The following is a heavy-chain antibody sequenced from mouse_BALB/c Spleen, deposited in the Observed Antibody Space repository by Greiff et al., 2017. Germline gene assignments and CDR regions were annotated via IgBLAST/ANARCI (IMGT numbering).Heavy chain of an antibody. J-gene: IGHJ4*01. V-gene: IGHV14-3*02. CDR1: GFNIKDTY. CDR3: AREQGYAMDY. Sequence: DVKLVESGAELVKPGASVKLSCTASGFNIKDTYMHWVKQRPEQGLEWIGRIDPANGNTKYDPKFQGKATITADTSSNTAYLQLSSLTSEDTAVYYCAREQGYAMDYWGQGTSVTVSS. CDR2: IDPANGNT.